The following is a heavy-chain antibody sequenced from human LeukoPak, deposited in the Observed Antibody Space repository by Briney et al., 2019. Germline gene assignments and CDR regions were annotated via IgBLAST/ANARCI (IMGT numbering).Heavy chain of an antibody. CDR1: GGSISSYY. V-gene: IGHV4-4*07. D-gene: IGHD6-13*01. J-gene: IGHJ4*02. Sequence: SETLSLTCTVSGGSISSYYWSWIRQPAGEGLEWIGRLSTSGSANYNPSLKSRVTMSVDTSKNQFSLNLTSVTAADTAVYYCAGGSWYSLDYWGQGTLVTVSS. CDR2: LSTSGSA. CDR3: AGGSWYSLDY.